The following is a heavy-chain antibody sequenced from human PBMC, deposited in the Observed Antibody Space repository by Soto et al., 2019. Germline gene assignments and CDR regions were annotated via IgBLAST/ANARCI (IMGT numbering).Heavy chain of an antibody. CDR1: GGSISSYY. Sequence: SETLSLTCTVSGGSISSYYWSWVRQPPGKGLEWLANIFYSGSTYYNPSLASRVTVSVDTSKNEFSLKLRSVTAADMAVYYCARQPTTGDTDLWFDPWGQGTLVTVSS. V-gene: IGHV4-59*04. J-gene: IGHJ5*02. CDR3: ARQPTTGDTDLWFDP. CDR2: IFYSGST. D-gene: IGHD2-21*01.